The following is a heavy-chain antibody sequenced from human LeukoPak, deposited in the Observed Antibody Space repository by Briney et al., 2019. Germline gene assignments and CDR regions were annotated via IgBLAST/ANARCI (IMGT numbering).Heavy chain of an antibody. CDR2: IYAGDSDT. J-gene: IGHJ6*02. V-gene: IGHV5-51*01. CDR1: GYSFTSYW. D-gene: IGHD2-2*01. Sequence: GESLKISCKGSGYSFTSYWMGWVRQMPGKGLEWMGIIYAGDSDTRYSPSFQGQVTISVDKSISTAYLQWSSLQASDTAMYYCARAIGTSQFYFYYGMDVWGQGTTVTVSS. CDR3: ARAIGTSQFYFYYGMDV.